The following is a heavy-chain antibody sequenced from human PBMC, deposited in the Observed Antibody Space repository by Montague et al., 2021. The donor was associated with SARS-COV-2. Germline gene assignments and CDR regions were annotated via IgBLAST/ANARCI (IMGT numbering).Heavy chain of an antibody. CDR3: ARDPHYDILTGYWSD. Sequence: SLRLSCAASGFPFSSYSMNWVRQAPGKGLEWVSSISSSSSYIYYADSVKGRFTISRDNAKNSLYLQMNSLRAEDTAVYYCARDPHYDILTGYWSDWGQGTLVTVSS. D-gene: IGHD3-9*01. CDR1: GFPFSSYS. J-gene: IGHJ4*02. V-gene: IGHV3-21*01. CDR2: ISSSSSYI.